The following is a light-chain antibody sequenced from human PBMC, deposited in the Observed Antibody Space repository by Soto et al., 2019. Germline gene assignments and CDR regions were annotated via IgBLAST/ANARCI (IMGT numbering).Light chain of an antibody. CDR2: AVS. CDR1: QGISSY. J-gene: IGKJ4*01. Sequence: DIQLTQSPSFLSASVGDRVTITCRASQGISSYFAWYQQKPGKAPKLLIYAVSALPSGVPSRFSGSASGIEFTLTISSLQPEDFATYYCQQLDSYRLTFGGGTKVEIK. V-gene: IGKV1-9*01. CDR3: QQLDSYRLT.